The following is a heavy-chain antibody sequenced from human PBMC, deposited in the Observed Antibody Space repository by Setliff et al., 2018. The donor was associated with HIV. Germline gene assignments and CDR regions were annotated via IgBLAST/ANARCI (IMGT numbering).Heavy chain of an antibody. V-gene: IGHV4-61*02. CDR2: IYTSGST. CDR1: GGSISSGSYY. D-gene: IGHD3-10*01. CDR3: ARGLHVRITMVRGEYYGMDV. Sequence: KPSETLSLTCTVSGGSISSGSYYWRWIRQPAGKGLEWSGRIYTSGSTNYNPSLKSRVTISVDTSKNQFSLKLSAVTAADTAVYYCARGLHVRITMVRGEYYGMDVWGQGTTVTVSS. J-gene: IGHJ6*02.